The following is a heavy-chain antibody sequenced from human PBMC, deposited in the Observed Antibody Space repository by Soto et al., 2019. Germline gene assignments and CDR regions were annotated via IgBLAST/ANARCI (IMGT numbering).Heavy chain of an antibody. CDR2: ISYDGSNK. V-gene: IGHV3-30-3*01. CDR1: GFTFSSYA. D-gene: IGHD2-2*01. CDR3: ARDWGDIVVVPAAMLYGMDV. J-gene: IGHJ6*02. Sequence: GGSLRLSCAASGFTFSSYAMHWVRQAPGKGLEWVAVISYDGSNKYYADSVKGRFTISRDNSKNTLYLQMNSLRAEDTAVYYCARDWGDIVVVPAAMLYGMDVWGQGTTVTVSS.